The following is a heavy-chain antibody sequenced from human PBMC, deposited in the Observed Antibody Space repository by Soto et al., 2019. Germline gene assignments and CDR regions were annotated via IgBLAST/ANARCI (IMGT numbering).Heavy chain of an antibody. Sequence: QVQLVESGGGVVQPGRSLRLSCAASGFTFSSYAMHWVRQAPGKGLEWVAVISYDGSNKYYADSVKGRFTISRDNSKNKLYLQMTSLRAEDTAVYYCARDWSMDVWGQGTTVTVSS. V-gene: IGHV3-30-3*01. D-gene: IGHD3-3*01. CDR3: ARDWSMDV. CDR2: ISYDGSNK. J-gene: IGHJ6*02. CDR1: GFTFSSYA.